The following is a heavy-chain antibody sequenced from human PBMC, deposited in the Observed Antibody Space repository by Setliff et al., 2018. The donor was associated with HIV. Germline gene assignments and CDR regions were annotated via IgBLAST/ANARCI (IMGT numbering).Heavy chain of an antibody. V-gene: IGHV3-30*02. CDR1: GFTFSSYG. CDR3: AKFFGGYGDYMGFDY. Sequence: GGSLRLSCAASGFTFSSYGMHWVRQAPGKGLEWVAFIRYDGSNKYYADSVKGRFTISRDNSKNTLYLQMNSLRAEDTAVYYCAKFFGGYGDYMGFDYWGQGTLVTVSS. J-gene: IGHJ4*02. D-gene: IGHD4-17*01. CDR2: IRYDGSNK.